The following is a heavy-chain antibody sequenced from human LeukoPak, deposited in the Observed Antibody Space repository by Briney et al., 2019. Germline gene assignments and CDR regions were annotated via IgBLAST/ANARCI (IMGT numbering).Heavy chain of an antibody. J-gene: IGHJ4*02. D-gene: IGHD4-23*01. CDR1: GGSISSYY. CDR3: ARSYGGNSAFDY. CDR2: IYYRGST. V-gene: IGHV4-59*01. Sequence: SETLSLTCTVSGGSISSYYWSWIRQPPGKGLEWIGYIYYRGSTNYNPSLKSRVTISVDTSKNQFSLKLSSVTAADTAVYYCARSYGGNSAFDYWGQGTLVTVSS.